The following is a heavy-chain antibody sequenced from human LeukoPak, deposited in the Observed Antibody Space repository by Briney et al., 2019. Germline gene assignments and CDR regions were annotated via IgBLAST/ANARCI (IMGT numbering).Heavy chain of an antibody. Sequence: PSETLSLTCAVYGGSFSGYYWSWIRQPPGKGLEWIGEINHSGGTNYNPSLKSRVTISVDTSKNQFSLKLSSVTAADTAVYYCARGDLPYYYDSSVSGYYFDYWGQGTLVTVSS. CDR2: INHSGGT. J-gene: IGHJ4*02. D-gene: IGHD3-22*01. CDR1: GGSFSGYY. CDR3: ARGDLPYYYDSSVSGYYFDY. V-gene: IGHV4-34*01.